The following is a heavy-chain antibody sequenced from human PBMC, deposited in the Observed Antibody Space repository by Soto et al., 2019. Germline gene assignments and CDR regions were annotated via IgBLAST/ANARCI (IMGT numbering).Heavy chain of an antibody. Sequence: SVKVSCKASRFTLTNSAMQWVRQARGQRLEWIGWIVVGSGYINYAQKFQERVTITWDMSTSTAYMELSSLRSEDTAVYYCAKNYDSAAYYVDQWGQGTLVTVSS. J-gene: IGHJ4*02. D-gene: IGHD3-22*01. CDR2: IVVGSGYI. V-gene: IGHV1-58*02. CDR3: AKNYDSAAYYVDQ. CDR1: RFTLTNSA.